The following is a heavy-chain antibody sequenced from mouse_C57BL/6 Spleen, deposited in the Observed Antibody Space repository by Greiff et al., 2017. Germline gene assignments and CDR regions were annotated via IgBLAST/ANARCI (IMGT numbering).Heavy chain of an antibody. CDR3: ARRITTVAYYFDY. V-gene: IGHV1-85*01. Sequence: VQLQQSGPELVKPGASVKLSCKASGYTFTSYDINWVKQRPGQGLEWIGWIYPRDGSTKYNEKFKGKATLTVDTSSSTAYMELHSLTSEDSAVYFCARRITTVAYYFDYWGQGTTLTVSS. CDR2: IYPRDGST. D-gene: IGHD1-1*01. CDR1: GYTFTSYD. J-gene: IGHJ2*01.